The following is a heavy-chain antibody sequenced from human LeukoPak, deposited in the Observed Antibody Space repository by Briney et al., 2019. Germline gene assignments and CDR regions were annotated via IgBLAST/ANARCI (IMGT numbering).Heavy chain of an antibody. CDR2: ISYDGSNK. CDR3: AKDHSSSWYYFDY. Sequence: GGSLRLSCAASGFTFSSYGMHWVRQAPGKGLEWVAVISYDGSNKYYADSVKGRFTISRDNSKNTLYLQMNSLRAGDTAVYYCAKDHSSSWYYFDYWGQGTLVTVSS. V-gene: IGHV3-30*18. J-gene: IGHJ4*02. CDR1: GFTFSSYG. D-gene: IGHD6-13*01.